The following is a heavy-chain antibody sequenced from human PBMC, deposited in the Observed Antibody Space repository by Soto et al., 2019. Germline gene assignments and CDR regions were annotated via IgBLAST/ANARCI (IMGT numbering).Heavy chain of an antibody. Sequence: QITLKESGPTLVKPTQTLTLICAFSGFSLSTNGEGVGWIRQPPVKALEWLALIYWNDDKRYSPSLKSRLTITKDTSQNQVILTMTNLDPVDTATYYCAREGAIVPRFFDPWGQGTLVTFSS. CDR2: IYWNDDK. J-gene: IGHJ5*02. CDR1: GFSLSTNGEG. CDR3: AREGAIVPRFFDP. V-gene: IGHV2-5*01. D-gene: IGHD1-26*01.